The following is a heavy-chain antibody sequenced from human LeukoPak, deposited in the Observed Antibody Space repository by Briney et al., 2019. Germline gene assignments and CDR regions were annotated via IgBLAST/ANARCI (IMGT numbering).Heavy chain of an antibody. CDR2: TDWDDDK. Sequence: ESGPTLLNPTQTLTLTCTFSGISLSTSGMRVSWIRQPPGKALEWLARTDWDDDKFYSTSLKARLTISKDTSKIQLVLTMTNMDPVDTATYYCARGGPYSSGWYGDWGQGTLVTVSS. D-gene: IGHD6-19*01. CDR3: ARGGPYSSGWYGD. J-gene: IGHJ4*02. V-gene: IGHV2-70*04. CDR1: GISLSTSGMR.